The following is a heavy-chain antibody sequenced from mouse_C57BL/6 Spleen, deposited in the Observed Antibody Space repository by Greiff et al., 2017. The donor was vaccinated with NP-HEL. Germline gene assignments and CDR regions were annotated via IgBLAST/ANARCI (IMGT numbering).Heavy chain of an antibody. CDR2: IDPSDSYT. V-gene: IGHV1-59*01. J-gene: IGHJ3*01. D-gene: IGHD1-1*01. Sequence: VKLQQPGAELVRPGTSVKLSCKASGYTFTSYWMHWVKQRPGQGLEWIGVIDPSDSYTNYNQKFKGKATLTVDTSSSTAYMQLSSLTSEDSAVYYCARYGSSRVAYWGQGTLVTVSA. CDR1: GYTFTSYW. CDR3: ARYGSSRVAY.